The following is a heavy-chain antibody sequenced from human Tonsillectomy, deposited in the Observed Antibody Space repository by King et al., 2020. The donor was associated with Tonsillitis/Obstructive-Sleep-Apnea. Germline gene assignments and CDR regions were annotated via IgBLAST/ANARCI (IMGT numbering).Heavy chain of an antibody. CDR2: IYYSGST. Sequence: QLQESGPGLVKPSETLSLTCTVSGGSISSYYWSWIRQPPWKGLEWIGYIYYSGSTNYNPSLKSRVTISVDTSKNQFSLKLSSVTAADTAVYYCARQDYDFWSGYWAHNWFDPWGQGTLVTVSS. D-gene: IGHD3-3*01. V-gene: IGHV4-59*08. J-gene: IGHJ5*02. CDR3: ARQDYDFWSGYWAHNWFDP. CDR1: GGSISSYY.